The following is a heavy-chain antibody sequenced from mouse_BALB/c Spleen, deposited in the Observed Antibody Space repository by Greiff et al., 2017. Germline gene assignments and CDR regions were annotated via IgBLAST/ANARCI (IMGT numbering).Heavy chain of an antibody. CDR2: ISSGGSYT. CDR1: GFTFSSYA. V-gene: IGHV5-9-4*01. Sequence: DVMLVESGGGLVKPGGSLKLSCAASGFTFSSYAMSWVRQSPEKRLEWVAEISSGGSYTYYPDTVTGRFTISRDNAKNTLYLEMSSLRSEDTAMYYCARGADDYFDYWGQGTTLTVSS. J-gene: IGHJ2*01. CDR3: ARGADDYFDY.